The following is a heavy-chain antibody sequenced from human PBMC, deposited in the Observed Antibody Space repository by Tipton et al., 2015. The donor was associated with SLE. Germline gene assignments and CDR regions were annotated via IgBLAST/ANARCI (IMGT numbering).Heavy chain of an antibody. D-gene: IGHD5-24*01. CDR3: AREGDGSANYFFYGVNL. CDR2: IYYSGST. Sequence: TLSLTCAVYGGSFSGYYWSWIRQHPAKGLEWIGHIYYSGSTYYNPSLGGRVSISQDTSKSQFSLKLTSVTAADTAVYYCAREGDGSANYFFYGVNLSGQATTVTVSS. J-gene: IGHJ6*02. V-gene: IGHV4-34*09. CDR1: GGSFSGYY.